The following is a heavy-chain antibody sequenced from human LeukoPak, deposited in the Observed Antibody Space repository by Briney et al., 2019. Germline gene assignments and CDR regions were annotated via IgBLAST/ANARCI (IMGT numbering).Heavy chain of an antibody. V-gene: IGHV3-30*04. Sequence: GGSLRLSCAASGFTFSSYAMHWVRQAPGKGLEWVAVISYDGSNKYYADSVKGRFTISRDNSKNTLYLQMNSLRAEDTAVYYCARDKRDYGDYTFDYWGQGTLVTVSS. CDR2: ISYDGSNK. D-gene: IGHD4-17*01. J-gene: IGHJ4*02. CDR1: GFTFSSYA. CDR3: ARDKRDYGDYTFDY.